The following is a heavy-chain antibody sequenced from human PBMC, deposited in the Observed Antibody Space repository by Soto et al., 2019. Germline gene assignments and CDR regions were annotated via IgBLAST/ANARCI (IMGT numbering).Heavy chain of an antibody. CDR1: GFTFNKYS. D-gene: IGHD3-3*01. J-gene: IGHJ6*01. CDR3: ARESDFDFWSSNYIYGIDV. CDR2: ITSNANRI. Sequence: PGGSLRLSCAASGFTFNKYSINWVRQAPGKGLEWVSSITSNANRIYYADSVKGRFTISRDNAQKSVYLQMNSLRVGDTAVYYCARESDFDFWSSNYIYGIDVWGHGNTFTV. V-gene: IGHV3-21*01.